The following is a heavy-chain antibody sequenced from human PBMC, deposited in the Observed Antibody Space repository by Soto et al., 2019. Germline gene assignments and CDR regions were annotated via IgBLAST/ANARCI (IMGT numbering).Heavy chain of an antibody. CDR3: AKVRKYCSGGSCYSWKPYYYYGMDV. V-gene: IGHV3-23*01. Sequence: PGGSLRLSCAASGFTFSNSWMSWVRQAPGKGLVWVSAISGSGGSTYYADSVKGRFTISRDNSKNTLYLQMNSLRAEDTAVYYCAKVRKYCSGGSCYSWKPYYYYGMDVWGQGTTVTVSS. CDR2: ISGSGGST. CDR1: GFTFSNSW. D-gene: IGHD2-15*01. J-gene: IGHJ6*02.